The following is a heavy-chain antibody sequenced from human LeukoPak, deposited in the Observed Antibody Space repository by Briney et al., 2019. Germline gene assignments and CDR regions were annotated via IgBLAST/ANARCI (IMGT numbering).Heavy chain of an antibody. CDR3: ARNSSNSNNGGFDY. CDR2: IYYSGST. D-gene: IGHD2-2*01. V-gene: IGHV4-39*01. J-gene: IGHJ4*02. CDR1: GASIRGTSYY. Sequence: ASETLSLTCTVSGASIRGTSYYWAWIRQTPGKGLDWIGSIYYSGSTHYTTSLKSRVTISVDTSKSQFSLRVSSVTAADTAVYYCARNSSNSNNGGFDYWGQGILVTVSS.